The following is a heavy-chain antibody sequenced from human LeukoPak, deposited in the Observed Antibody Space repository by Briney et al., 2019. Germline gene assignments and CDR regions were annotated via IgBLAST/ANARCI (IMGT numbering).Heavy chain of an antibody. Sequence: GGSLRLSCAASGFTFSSYEMNWVRQAPGKGLEWVSYISSSGSTIYYADSVKGRFTISRDNAKNSLYLQMNSLRAEVTAVYYSTRDPNVLRFLEWFPGGGMDVWGQGTTVTVSS. CDR1: GFTFSSYE. D-gene: IGHD3-3*01. J-gene: IGHJ6*02. CDR2: ISSSGSTI. CDR3: TRDPNVLRFLEWFPGGGMDV. V-gene: IGHV3-48*03.